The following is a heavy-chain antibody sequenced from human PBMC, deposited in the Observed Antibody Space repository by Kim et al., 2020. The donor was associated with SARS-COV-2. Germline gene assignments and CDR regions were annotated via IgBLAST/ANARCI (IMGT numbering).Heavy chain of an antibody. Sequence: GGSLRLSCAASGFTFSNFAMSWVRQPPGKGLEWVSAIGSSGGTTYYADSLKGRFTISRDSSKNKLYLQMNSLRAEDTALYYCARARYTSGWDYFYFWGQGTLVTVSP. D-gene: IGHD6-19*01. V-gene: IGHV3-23*01. CDR1: GFTFSNFA. CDR3: ARARYTSGWDYFYF. CDR2: IGSSGGTT. J-gene: IGHJ4*02.